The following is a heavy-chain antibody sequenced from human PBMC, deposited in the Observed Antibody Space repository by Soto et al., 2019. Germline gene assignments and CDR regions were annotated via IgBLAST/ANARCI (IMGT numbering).Heavy chain of an antibody. Sequence: QVTLKESGPVLVKPTETLTLTCTVSGFSLSNARMGVSWIRQPPGKALEWLAHIFPNDEKSYSTSLKSRLTISKDTSKSQVVLTMTNMDPVDTATYYCARIGGATVTTSFDPWGQGTLVTVSS. CDR1: GFSLSNARMG. J-gene: IGHJ5*02. CDR2: IFPNDEK. D-gene: IGHD4-4*01. CDR3: ARIGGATVTTSFDP. V-gene: IGHV2-26*01.